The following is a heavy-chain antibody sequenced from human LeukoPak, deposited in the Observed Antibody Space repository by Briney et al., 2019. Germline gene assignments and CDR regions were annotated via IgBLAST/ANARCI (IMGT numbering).Heavy chain of an antibody. J-gene: IGHJ4*02. CDR2: ISYDGSNK. CDR1: GFTFTAYL. CDR3: ARDWSNVVTAI. D-gene: IGHD3-22*01. V-gene: IGHV3-30-3*01. Sequence: GGSLRLSCAASGFTFTAYLIHWVRQAPGKGLEWVAVISYDGSNKYYADSVKGRFTISRDNSKNTLYLQMNSLRAEDTAVYYCARDWSNVVTAIWGQGTLVTVSS.